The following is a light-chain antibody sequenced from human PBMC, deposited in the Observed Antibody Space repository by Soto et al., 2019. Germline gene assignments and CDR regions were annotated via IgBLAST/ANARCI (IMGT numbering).Light chain of an antibody. V-gene: IGLV1-44*01. Sequence: SVLTQPRSASGAPGQRVTISCAGSSSNIGSHTVNWYQQLPGTAPKLLIHANNQRPSGVPDRFSGSNSGTSASLAISWLQSEEADYYCAAWDDSLNGYVFGTGTKVTAL. CDR3: AAWDDSLNGYV. J-gene: IGLJ1*01. CDR2: ANN. CDR1: SSNIGSHT.